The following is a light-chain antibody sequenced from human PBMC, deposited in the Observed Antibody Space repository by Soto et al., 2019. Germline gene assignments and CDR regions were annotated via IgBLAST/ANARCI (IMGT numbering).Light chain of an antibody. Sequence: IRLTQAPPFVSASDRDRVTITCRASQVISSYLAWYQQKPGRAPKLLIYAASTLQSGVPSRFSGSGSGTEFTLTISSLQPEDFATYYCQQLNNFPSTFGQGTRLDIK. CDR3: QQLNNFPST. J-gene: IGKJ5*01. CDR1: QVISSY. V-gene: IGKV1-9*01. CDR2: AAS.